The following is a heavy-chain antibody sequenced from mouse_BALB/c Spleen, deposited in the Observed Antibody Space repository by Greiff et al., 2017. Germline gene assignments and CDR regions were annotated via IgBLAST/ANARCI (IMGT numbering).Heavy chain of an antibody. CDR2: INPSTGYT. CDR3: ARMKDYYGSTHFDY. V-gene: IGHV1-7*01. CDR1: GYTFTSYW. Sequence: VQLQQSGAELAKPGASVKMSCKASGYTFTSYWMHWVKQRPGQGLEWIGYINPSTGYTEYNQKFKDKATLTADKSSSTAYMQLSSLTSEDSAVYYCARMKDYYGSTHFDYWGQGTTLTVSS. D-gene: IGHD1-1*01. J-gene: IGHJ2*01.